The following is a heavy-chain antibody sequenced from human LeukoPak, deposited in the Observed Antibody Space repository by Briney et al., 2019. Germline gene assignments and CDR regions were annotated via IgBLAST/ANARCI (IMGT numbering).Heavy chain of an antibody. J-gene: IGHJ1*01. CDR1: GFTFNSFA. CDR2: ISGGGGET. V-gene: IGHV3-23*01. CDR3: AKDQPSD. Sequence: GGSLRLSCAASGFTFNSFAMSWVRQAPGKGLEWVSGISGGGGETYYADSVKGRFTISRDNSKNSLYLQMNSLRAEDTAVYYCAKDQPSDWGQGTLVTVSS.